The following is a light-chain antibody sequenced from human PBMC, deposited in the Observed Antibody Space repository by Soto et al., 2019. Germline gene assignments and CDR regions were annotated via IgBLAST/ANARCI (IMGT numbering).Light chain of an antibody. CDR1: SSDVGAYNF. Sequence: ALAQPASVSGSPGQSITISCTGTSSDVGAYNFVSWYQHHPGRAPKLIIYEVTIRPSGVSNRFSGSKSGNTASLTISGLQAEDEADYYCSSYTTSAPYVFGSGTKVTVL. V-gene: IGLV2-14*01. CDR2: EVT. J-gene: IGLJ1*01. CDR3: SSYTTSAPYV.